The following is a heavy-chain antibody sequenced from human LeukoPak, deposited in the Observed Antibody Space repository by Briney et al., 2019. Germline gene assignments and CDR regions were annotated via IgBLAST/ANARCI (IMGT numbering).Heavy chain of an antibody. Sequence: GGSLRLSCAASGFTFSHYEMNWVRQAPGKGLEWVSYIRSGGSPTYYADSVKGRFTISRDNSKNTLYLQMNSLRAEDTAVYYCAKDRFIAATYYYYYGMDVWGQGTTVTVSS. CDR2: IRSGGSPT. CDR1: GFTFSHYE. D-gene: IGHD6-13*01. CDR3: AKDRFIAATYYYYYGMDV. V-gene: IGHV3-48*03. J-gene: IGHJ6*02.